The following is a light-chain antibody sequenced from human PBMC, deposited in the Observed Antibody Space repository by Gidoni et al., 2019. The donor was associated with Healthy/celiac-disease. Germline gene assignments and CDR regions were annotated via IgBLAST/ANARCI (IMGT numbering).Light chain of an antibody. CDR1: QSVSSSY. CDR2: GAS. CDR3: QQYGSSPPLT. V-gene: IGKV3-20*01. J-gene: IGKJ4*01. Sequence: DIVLTQSPGTLSLSPGERATLSCRASQSVSSSYLAWYQQKPGQAPRLLIYGASSRATGIPDRCSGSGSGTDFTLTISRLEPEDFAVYYCQQYGSSPPLTFXGXTKVEIK.